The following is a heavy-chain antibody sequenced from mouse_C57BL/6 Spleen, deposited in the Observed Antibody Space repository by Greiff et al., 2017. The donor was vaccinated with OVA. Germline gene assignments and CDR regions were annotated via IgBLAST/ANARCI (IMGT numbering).Heavy chain of an antibody. V-gene: IGHV1-64*01. CDR3: AREAQLGGFAY. D-gene: IGHD4-1*02. J-gene: IGHJ3*01. Sequence: QVQLQQPGAELVKPGASVKLSCKASGYTFTSYWMHWVKQRPGQGLAWIGMFHPKSGSTNYNEKFKSKATLTVDKSSSTAYMHLSSLTSEDSAVYYCAREAQLGGFAYWGQGTRVTVSA. CDR2: FHPKSGST. CDR1: GYTFTSYW.